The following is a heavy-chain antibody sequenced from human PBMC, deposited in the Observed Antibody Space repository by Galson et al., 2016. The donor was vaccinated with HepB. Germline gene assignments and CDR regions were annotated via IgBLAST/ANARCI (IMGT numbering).Heavy chain of an antibody. J-gene: IGHJ6*03. D-gene: IGHD4-17*01. CDR3: ARANGDFIYYYYYYLMDV. CDR1: GDSVSSNSAA. CDR2: TYYRSKWYN. Sequence: CAISGDSVSSNSAAWNWTRLSPSRGSEWLGRTYYRSKWYNDYALSVKSRVTINPDTSKNQFSLHLNSVTPEETAVYYCARANGDFIYYYYYYLMDVWGKGTTVTVSS. V-gene: IGHV6-1*01.